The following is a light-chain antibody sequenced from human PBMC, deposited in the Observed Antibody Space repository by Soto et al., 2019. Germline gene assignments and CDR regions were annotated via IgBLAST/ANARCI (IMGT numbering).Light chain of an antibody. V-gene: IGKV1-33*01. Sequence: DIQMTQSPSSLSASVGDRVTIICQASQDITNYLNWYQQKPGKAPKLLIYDASNLETGVPSRFSGSGSGTHFSFTISSLQAEDIATYYCQQYDNVPFTFDQGTRLEMK. CDR2: DAS. J-gene: IGKJ5*01. CDR3: QQYDNVPFT. CDR1: QDITNY.